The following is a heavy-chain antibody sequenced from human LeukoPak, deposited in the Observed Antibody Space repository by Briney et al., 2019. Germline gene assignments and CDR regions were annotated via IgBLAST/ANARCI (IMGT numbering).Heavy chain of an antibody. D-gene: IGHD6-13*01. J-gene: IGHJ4*02. CDR3: ARFSKAAAGNSDY. CDR1: GSTFSSYS. V-gene: IGHV3-21*01. CDR2: ISSSSSYI. Sequence: GGSLRLSCAASGSTFSSYSMNWVRQAPGKGLEWVSSISSSSSYIYYADSVKGRFTISRDNAKNSLYLQMNSLRAEDTAVYYCARFSKAAAGNSDYWGQGTLVTVSS.